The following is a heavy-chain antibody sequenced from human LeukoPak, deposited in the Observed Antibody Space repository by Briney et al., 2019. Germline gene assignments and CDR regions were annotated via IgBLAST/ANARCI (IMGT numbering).Heavy chain of an antibody. CDR3: AKGGPGNYYDSSGYYRSPQYYFDY. V-gene: IGHV3-23*01. CDR1: GFTFSSYA. D-gene: IGHD3-22*01. Sequence: GGSLRLSCAAPGFTFSSYAMSWVRQAPGKGLEWVSAISGSGGSTYYADSVKGRFTISRDNSKNTLYLQMNSLRAEDTAVYYCAKGGPGNYYDSSGYYRSPQYYFDYWGQGTLVTVSS. J-gene: IGHJ4*02. CDR2: ISGSGGST.